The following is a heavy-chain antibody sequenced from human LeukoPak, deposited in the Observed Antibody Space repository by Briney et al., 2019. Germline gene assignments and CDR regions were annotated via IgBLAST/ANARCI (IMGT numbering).Heavy chain of an antibody. Sequence: GGSLRLSCAASGFTFSGSAMHWVRQAPGKGLEWVAVISYDGSNKYYADSVKGRFTISRDNSKNTLYLQMNSLRAEDTAVYYCASEPGVVVVIPFDYWGQGTLVTVPS. CDR3: ASEPGVVVVIPFDY. D-gene: IGHD3-22*01. CDR2: ISYDGSNK. J-gene: IGHJ4*02. V-gene: IGHV3-30-3*01. CDR1: GFTFSGSA.